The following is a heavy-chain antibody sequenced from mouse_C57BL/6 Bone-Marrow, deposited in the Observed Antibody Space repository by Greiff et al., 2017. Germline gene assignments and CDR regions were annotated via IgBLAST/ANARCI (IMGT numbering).Heavy chain of an antibody. CDR1: EYEFPSHD. J-gene: IGHJ1*03. D-gene: IGHD1-1*01. Sequence: EVQGVESGGGLVQPGESLKLSCESNEYEFPSHDMSWVRKTPEKRLELVAAINSDGGSTYYPDTMERRFIISRDNTKMTLYLQMSSLRSEDTALYYCARHRYYGSSYGWYFDVWGTGTTVTVSS. V-gene: IGHV5-2*01. CDR3: ARHRYYGSSYGWYFDV. CDR2: INSDGGST.